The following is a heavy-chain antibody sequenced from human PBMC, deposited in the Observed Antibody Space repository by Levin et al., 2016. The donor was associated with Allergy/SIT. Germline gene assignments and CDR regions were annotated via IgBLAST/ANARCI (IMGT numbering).Heavy chain of an antibody. V-gene: IGHV3-66*02. D-gene: IGHD6-13*01. CDR3: AKGLRAAAGLDY. CDR2: IYSGGST. J-gene: IGHJ4*02. Sequence: WIRQPPGKGLEWVSVIYSGGSTYYADSVKGRFTISRDNSKNTLYLQMNSLRAEDTAVYYCAKGLRAAAGLDYWGQGTLVTVSS.